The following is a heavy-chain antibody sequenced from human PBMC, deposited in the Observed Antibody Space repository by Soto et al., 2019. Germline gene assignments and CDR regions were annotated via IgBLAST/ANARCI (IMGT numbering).Heavy chain of an antibody. CDR2: IIPIFGTA. CDR3: ARAKGYCSGGSCYAGYYYYGMDV. J-gene: IGHJ6*02. CDR1: GGTFSSYA. V-gene: IGHV1-69*01. D-gene: IGHD2-15*01. Sequence: QVQLVQSGAEVKKPGSSVKVSCKASGGTFSSYAISWVRQAPGQGLEWMGGIIPIFGTANYAQKFQGRVTINADESTSTAYMELSSLRSEDTAVYYCARAKGYCSGGSCYAGYYYYGMDVWGQGTTVTVSS.